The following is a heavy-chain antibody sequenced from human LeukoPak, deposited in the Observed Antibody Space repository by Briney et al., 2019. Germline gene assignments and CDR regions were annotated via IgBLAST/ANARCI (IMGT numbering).Heavy chain of an antibody. D-gene: IGHD4-17*01. CDR1: GFTVSSNY. CDR2: IYSGGST. J-gene: IGHJ4*02. Sequence: GGSLRLSCAASGFTVSSNYMSWVRQAPGKGLEWVSVIYSGGSTYYADSVKGRFTISRDNAKNSLYLQMNSLRAEDTAVYYCAREPFYGDYDLDYWGQGTLVTVSS. V-gene: IGHV3-53*01. CDR3: AREPFYGDYDLDY.